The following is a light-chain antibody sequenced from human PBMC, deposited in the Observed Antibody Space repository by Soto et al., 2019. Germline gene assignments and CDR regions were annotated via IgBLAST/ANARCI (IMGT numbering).Light chain of an antibody. V-gene: IGKV3-20*01. J-gene: IGKJ1*01. CDR3: QQYGSSGT. CDR2: DAS. CDR1: QSVRTY. Sequence: EMVMTQSPATLSVSPGERATLSCRASQSVRTYLAWYQQKPGQAPRLLIYDASNRATGIPDRFSGSGSGTDFTLTISRLEPEDFAVYYCQQYGSSGTFGQGTKVDIK.